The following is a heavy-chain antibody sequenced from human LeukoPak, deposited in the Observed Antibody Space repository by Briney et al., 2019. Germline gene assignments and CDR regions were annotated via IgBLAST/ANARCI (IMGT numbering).Heavy chain of an antibody. CDR3: ARSVVTLYWYFDL. D-gene: IGHD2-21*02. CDR2: IYYSGST. V-gene: IGHV4-59*01. J-gene: IGHJ2*01. CDR1: GGSISGYY. Sequence: PSETLSLTCTVSGGSISGYYYNWIRQPRGKGLEWIGYIYYSGSTNYNPSLTSRVTISLDTSKKQSSLKLSSVTTADTAVYYCARSVVTLYWYFDLWGRGTLVTVSS.